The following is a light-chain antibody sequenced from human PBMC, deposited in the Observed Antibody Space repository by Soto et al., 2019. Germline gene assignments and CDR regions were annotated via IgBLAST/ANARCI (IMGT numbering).Light chain of an antibody. J-gene: IGLJ1*01. CDR3: CSYAGRSAYFV. CDR2: DVS. CDR1: SSDVGTYNF. Sequence: QSVLTQPRSVSGSPGQSVTISCTGTSSDVGTYNFVSWYQQHPGKAPKVVIYDVSQRPSGVPDRFSGSKSGNTASLSISGLQGEDEADYYRCSYAGRSAYFVFGTGTKLTVL. V-gene: IGLV2-11*01.